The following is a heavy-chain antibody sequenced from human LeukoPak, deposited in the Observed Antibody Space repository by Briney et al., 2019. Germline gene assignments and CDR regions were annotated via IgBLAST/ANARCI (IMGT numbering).Heavy chain of an antibody. CDR2: IYSGGNT. CDR1: GFTVSNNY. Sequence: GGSLRLSCAASGFTVSNNYVYWVRQAPGKGLEWVSVIYSGGNTYYADSVKDRFIISRDNAKNSLSLQMNSLRAEDTAVYYCARDGEVGVGRWFDPWGQGTLVTVSS. J-gene: IGHJ5*02. D-gene: IGHD1-26*01. CDR3: ARDGEVGVGRWFDP. V-gene: IGHV3-66*01.